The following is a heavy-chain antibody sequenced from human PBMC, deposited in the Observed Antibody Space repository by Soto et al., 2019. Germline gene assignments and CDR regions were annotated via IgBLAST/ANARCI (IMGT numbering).Heavy chain of an antibody. V-gene: IGHV1-69*02. Sequence: QVQLVQSGAEVKKPGSSVKVSCKASGGTFSSYTISWVRQAPGQGLEWMGRIIPILGIANYAQKFQGRVTITADKSTSTAYMELSSLRSEDTAVYYCARSWSKHCSSTSCEHPFDYWGQGTLVTVSS. CDR2: IIPILGIA. D-gene: IGHD2-2*01. CDR3: ARSWSKHCSSTSCEHPFDY. CDR1: GGTFSSYT. J-gene: IGHJ4*02.